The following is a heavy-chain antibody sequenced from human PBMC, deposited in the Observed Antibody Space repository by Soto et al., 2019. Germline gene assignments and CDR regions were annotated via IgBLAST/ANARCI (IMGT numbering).Heavy chain of an antibody. J-gene: IGHJ6*02. CDR2: IIPIFGTA. V-gene: IGHV1-69*13. D-gene: IGHD5-18*01. CDR3: ASGRWLQPEEVYYYGMDV. CDR1: GGTFSSYA. Sequence: SVKVSCKASGGTFSSYAISWVRQAPGQGLEWMGGIIPIFGTANYAQKFQGRVTITADESTSTAYMELSSLRSEDTAVYYCASGRWLQPEEVYYYGMDVWGQGTTVTVSS.